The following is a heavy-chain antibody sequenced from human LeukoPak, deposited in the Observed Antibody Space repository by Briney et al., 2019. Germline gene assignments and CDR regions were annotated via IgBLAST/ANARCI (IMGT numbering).Heavy chain of an antibody. Sequence: SVKVSCKASGYSFTGYYIHWVRQAPGQGLEWMGGIIPIFGTANYAQKFQGRVTITADESTSTAYMELSSLRSEDTAVYYCARVPVGYGVVIGPIDYWGQGTLVTVSS. CDR3: ARVPVGYGVVIGPIDY. D-gene: IGHD3-3*01. CDR2: IIPIFGTA. CDR1: GYSFTGYY. J-gene: IGHJ4*02. V-gene: IGHV1-69*13.